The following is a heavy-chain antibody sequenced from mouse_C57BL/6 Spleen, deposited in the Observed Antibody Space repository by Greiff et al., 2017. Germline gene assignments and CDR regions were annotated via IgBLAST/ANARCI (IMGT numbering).Heavy chain of an antibody. CDR3: AREGLWRNAMDY. J-gene: IGHJ4*01. CDR2: ISYDGSN. V-gene: IGHV3-6*01. D-gene: IGHD1-1*02. Sequence: EVQLVESGPGLVKPSQSLSLTCSVTGYSITSGYYWNWIRQFPGNKLEWMGYISYDGSNNYNPSLKNRISITRDTSNNQFFLKLNSVTTEDTATYYCAREGLWRNAMDYWGQGTSVTVSS. CDR1: GYSITSGYY.